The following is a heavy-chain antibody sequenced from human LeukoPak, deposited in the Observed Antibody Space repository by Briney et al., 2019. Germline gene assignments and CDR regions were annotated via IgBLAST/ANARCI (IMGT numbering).Heavy chain of an antibody. Sequence: SETLFLTCTVSGGSISSGGYYWSWIRQHPGKGLEWIGYIYYSGSTYYNPSLKSGVTISVDTSKNQFSLKLSSVTAADTALYYCASALAGSGYYQPFDYWGPGTLVNVPS. CDR2: IYYSGST. J-gene: IGHJ4*02. V-gene: IGHV4-31*03. D-gene: IGHD3-22*01. CDR3: ASALAGSGYYQPFDY. CDR1: GGSISSGGYY.